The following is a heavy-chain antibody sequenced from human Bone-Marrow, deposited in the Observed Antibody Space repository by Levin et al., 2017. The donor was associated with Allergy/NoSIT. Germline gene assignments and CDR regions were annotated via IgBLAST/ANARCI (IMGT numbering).Heavy chain of an antibody. CDR3: ARYNYEYNALDI. D-gene: IGHD5-18*01. CDR2: IGTAGDT. V-gene: IGHV3-13*01. J-gene: IGHJ3*02. CDR1: GFTFRTHD. Sequence: GGSLRLSCAASGFTFRTHDMHWVRQGTGKGLEWVSTIGTAGDTYYPDSVRGRFTISRENAKNSLYLQMNGLSAGDTAEYYCARYNYEYNALDIWGQGTMVTVSS.